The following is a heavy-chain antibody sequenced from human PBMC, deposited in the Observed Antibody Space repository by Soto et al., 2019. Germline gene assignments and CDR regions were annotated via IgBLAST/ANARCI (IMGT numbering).Heavy chain of an antibody. D-gene: IGHD5-12*01. J-gene: IGHJ4*02. CDR1: GYTFTGYY. Sequence: ASVTVSCRASGYTFTGYYMHCVRQAPGQGLEWMGWINPNSGGTNYAQKFQGWVTMTRDTSISTAYMELSRLRSDDTAVYYCARDYLRRDGYDDYWGQGTLVTVSS. CDR2: INPNSGGT. V-gene: IGHV1-2*04. CDR3: ARDYLRRDGYDDY.